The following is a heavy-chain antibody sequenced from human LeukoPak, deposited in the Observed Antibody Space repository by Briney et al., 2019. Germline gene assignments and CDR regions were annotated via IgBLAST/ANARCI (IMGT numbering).Heavy chain of an antibody. CDR2: INHSGST. J-gene: IGHJ6*03. D-gene: IGHD2/OR15-2a*01. CDR1: GGSFSGYY. CDR3: ARESLYYYMDV. Sequence: SETLSLTCAVYGGSFSGYYWSWIRQPPGKGLEWIGEINHSGSTNYNPSLKSRVTISVDTSKNQFSLKLSSVTAADTAVYYCARESLYYYMDVWGKGTTVTVSS. V-gene: IGHV4-34*01.